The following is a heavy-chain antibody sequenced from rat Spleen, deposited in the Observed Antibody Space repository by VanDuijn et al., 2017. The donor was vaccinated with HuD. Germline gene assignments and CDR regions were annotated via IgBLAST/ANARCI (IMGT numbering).Heavy chain of an antibody. Sequence: EVQLVESGGGLVQPGRSLKLSCAASGFSFSSFPMAWVRQAPKKGLEWVATISSGGGGTYYSDSVKGRFTISRENAKSTLYLQMDSLRSEDTATYYCARHESTYSGNWFAYWGQGTLVTVSS. CDR2: ISSGGGGT. CDR3: ARHESTYSGNWFAY. CDR1: GFSFSSFP. V-gene: IGHV5-46*01. J-gene: IGHJ3*01. D-gene: IGHD1-1*01.